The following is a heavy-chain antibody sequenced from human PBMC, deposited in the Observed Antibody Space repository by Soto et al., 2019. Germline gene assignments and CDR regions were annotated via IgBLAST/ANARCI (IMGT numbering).Heavy chain of an antibody. D-gene: IGHD3-22*01. Sequence: KTSETLSLTCRVSDGSMNSDSSYWGWIGQPPGKGLEWIGVINHSGSTYHNLSLKGRVTMSVDASRNQFSLKLTSMTAADTAVYYCARLGGYVSVGYYYLWDSWGQGTLVTVSS. CDR3: ARLGGYVSVGYYYLWDS. V-gene: IGHV4-39*01. J-gene: IGHJ4*02. CDR1: DGSMNSDSSY. CDR2: INHSGST.